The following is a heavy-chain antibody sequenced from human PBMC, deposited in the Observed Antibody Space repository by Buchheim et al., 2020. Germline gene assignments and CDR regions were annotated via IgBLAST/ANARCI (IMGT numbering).Heavy chain of an antibody. CDR3: ARVQYYGSGSYWGWYFDL. CDR1: GGSISSYY. D-gene: IGHD3-10*01. CDR2: IYYSGST. V-gene: IGHV4-59*01. Sequence: QVQLQESGPGLVKPSETLSLTCTVSGGSISSYYWSWIRQPPGKGLEWIGYIYYSGSTNYNPSLKSRVTISVDTSKNQFSLKLSSVTAADTAVYYCARVQYYGSGSYWGWYFDLWGRGTL. J-gene: IGHJ2*01.